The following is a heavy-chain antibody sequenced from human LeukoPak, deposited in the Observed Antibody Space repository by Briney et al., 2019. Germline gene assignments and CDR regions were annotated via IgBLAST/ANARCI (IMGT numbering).Heavy chain of an antibody. CDR3: PLMTAGTNLLFDY. V-gene: IGHV3-23*01. D-gene: IGHD6-19*01. J-gene: IGHJ4*02. CDR1: GFTFSSYA. CDR2: ISGSGGST. Sequence: GGSLRLSCAASGFTFSSYAMSWVRQAPGKGLEWVSAISGSGGSTYYADSVKGRFTISRDNSKNTLYLQMNSLRAEDTAVYYCPLMTAGTNLLFDYWGQGTLVTVSS.